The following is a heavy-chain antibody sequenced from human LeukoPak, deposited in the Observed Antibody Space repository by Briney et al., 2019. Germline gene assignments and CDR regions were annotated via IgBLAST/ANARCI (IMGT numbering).Heavy chain of an antibody. Sequence: PSVKVSCKASGYTFTGYYMHWVRQAPGQGLEWMGWINPNSGGTNYAQKFQGRVTMTRDTSISTAYMELSRLRSDDTAVYYCARVRYSSGWYDYWGQGTLVTVSS. CDR3: ARVRYSSGWYDY. CDR1: GYTFTGYY. D-gene: IGHD6-19*01. CDR2: INPNSGGT. J-gene: IGHJ4*02. V-gene: IGHV1-2*02.